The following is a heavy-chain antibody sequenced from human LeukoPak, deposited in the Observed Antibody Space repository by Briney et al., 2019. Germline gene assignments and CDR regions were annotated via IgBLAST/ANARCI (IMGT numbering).Heavy chain of an antibody. Sequence: SETLSLTCTVSGGSISSSSYYWGWIHQPPGKGLEWIGSIYYSGSTYYNPSLKSRVTISVDTSKNQFSLKLSSMTAADTAVYYCARGALLWFGDRMEYYFDYWGQGTLLTVSS. V-gene: IGHV4-39*07. CDR2: IYYSGST. D-gene: IGHD3-10*01. J-gene: IGHJ4*02. CDR3: ARGALLWFGDRMEYYFDY. CDR1: GGSISSSSYY.